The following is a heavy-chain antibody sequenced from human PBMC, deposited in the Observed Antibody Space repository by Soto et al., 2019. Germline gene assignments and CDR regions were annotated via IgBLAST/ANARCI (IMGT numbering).Heavy chain of an antibody. Sequence: PGGSLRLSCAASGFTFSDYYMSWIRQAPGKGLEWVSYISSSGSTIYYADSVKGRFTISRDNAKNSLYLQMNSLRAEDTAVYYCARDAAGYYDSSGYYYRDAFDIWGQGTMVTVSS. CDR3: ARDAAGYYDSSGYYYRDAFDI. J-gene: IGHJ3*02. CDR2: ISSSGSTI. V-gene: IGHV3-11*01. D-gene: IGHD3-22*01. CDR1: GFTFSDYY.